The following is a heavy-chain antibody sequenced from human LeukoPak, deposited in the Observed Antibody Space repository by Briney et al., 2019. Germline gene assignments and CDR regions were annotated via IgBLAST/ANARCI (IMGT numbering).Heavy chain of an antibody. Sequence: ASVKVSCKVSGYTLTELSMHWVRQAPGKGLEWMGGFDPEDGETIYARKFQGRVTMTEDTSTDTAYMELSSLRSEDTAVYYCATASSGWYSRGYMDVWGKGTTVTVSS. J-gene: IGHJ6*03. CDR3: ATASSGWYSRGYMDV. CDR1: GYTLTELS. D-gene: IGHD6-19*01. CDR2: FDPEDGET. V-gene: IGHV1-24*01.